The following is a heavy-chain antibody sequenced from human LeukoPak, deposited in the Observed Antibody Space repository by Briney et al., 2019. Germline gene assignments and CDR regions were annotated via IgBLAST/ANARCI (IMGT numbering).Heavy chain of an antibody. J-gene: IGHJ4*02. CDR2: ISSSSSYI. CDR3: AKAGAVVVVVAKFFDY. D-gene: IGHD2-15*01. CDR1: GFTFSSYS. Sequence: GGSLRLSCAASGFTFSSYSMNWVRQAPGKGLEWVSSISSSSSYIYYADSVKGRFTISRDNAKNSLYLQMNSLRAEDTAVYYCAKAGAVVVVVAKFFDYWGQGTLVTVSS. V-gene: IGHV3-21*04.